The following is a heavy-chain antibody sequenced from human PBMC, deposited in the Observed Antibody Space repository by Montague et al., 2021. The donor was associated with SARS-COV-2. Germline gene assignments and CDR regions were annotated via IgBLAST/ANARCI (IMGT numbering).Heavy chain of an antibody. D-gene: IGHD1-14*01. CDR3: ARETMTADAFDI. CDR2: FYSVGST. CDR1: GASVGSSD. J-gene: IGHJ3*02. V-gene: IGHV4-59*02. Sequence: SETLSLTCTVSGASVGSSDWGWIRQSPGKGLEWIGYFYSVGSTDYNPSLKGRATISRDTSKNQFSLKVRSVTAADTAVYYCARETMTADAFDIWGQGTMVTASS.